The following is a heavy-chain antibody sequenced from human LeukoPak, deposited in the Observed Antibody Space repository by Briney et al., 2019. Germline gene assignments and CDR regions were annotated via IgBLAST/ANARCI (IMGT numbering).Heavy chain of an antibody. Sequence: KPSGTLSLTCGVFGGSISSSNWWRWLRQPPGKGLEWIGEIYHSGSTNYNPSLKGRVTISVDKSKSQFSLKLSSVTAADTAVYYCARKRYSSPYFFDYWGPGTLVTVSS. CDR3: ARKRYSSPYFFDY. J-gene: IGHJ4*02. CDR1: GGSISSSNW. D-gene: IGHD3-10*01. V-gene: IGHV4-4*02. CDR2: IYHSGST.